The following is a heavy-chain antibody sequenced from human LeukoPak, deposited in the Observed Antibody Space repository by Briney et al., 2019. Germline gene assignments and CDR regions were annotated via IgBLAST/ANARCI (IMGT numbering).Heavy chain of an antibody. Sequence: SETLSLTCTVSGGSISSYYWSWIRQPPGKGLEWIGYIYYSGSTNYNPSLKSRVTISVDTSKNQFSLKLSSVTAADTAVYYCARGAYSGWEKAFDYWGQGTLVTVSS. D-gene: IGHD6-19*01. J-gene: IGHJ4*02. CDR2: IYYSGST. V-gene: IGHV4-59*01. CDR3: ARGAYSGWEKAFDY. CDR1: GGSISSYY.